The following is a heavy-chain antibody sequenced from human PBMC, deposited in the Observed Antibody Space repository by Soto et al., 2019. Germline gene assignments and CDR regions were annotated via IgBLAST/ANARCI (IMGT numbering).Heavy chain of an antibody. CDR2: INPSGGST. CDR1: GYTFTSYY. D-gene: IGHD3-3*01. J-gene: IGHJ4*02. V-gene: IGHV1-46*03. Sequence: QVQLVQSGAEVKKPGASVKVSCKASGYTFTSYYMHWVRQAPGQGLEWMGIINPSGGSTSYAQKCQGRVTMTRDTSTSTVYMELSSLRSEDTAVYYCARHYDFWSGYSGGAFDYWGQGTLVTVSS. CDR3: ARHYDFWSGYSGGAFDY.